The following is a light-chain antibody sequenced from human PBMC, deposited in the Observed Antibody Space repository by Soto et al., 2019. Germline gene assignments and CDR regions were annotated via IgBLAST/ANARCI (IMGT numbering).Light chain of an antibody. Sequence: DIQMTQSPSTLSASVGDRVTITCRASQSISTWLVWYQQKPGKAPKVLIYDASSLQSGVPSRFSGHGSGTDFTLTIGSLQPDDSALYYCQQYKTYTTFGQGTKLEIK. CDR3: QQYKTYTT. J-gene: IGKJ2*01. CDR1: QSISTW. V-gene: IGKV1-5*01. CDR2: DAS.